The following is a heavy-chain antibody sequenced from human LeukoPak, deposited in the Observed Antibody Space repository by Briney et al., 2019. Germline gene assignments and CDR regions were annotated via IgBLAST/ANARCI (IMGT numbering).Heavy chain of an antibody. CDR3: AGDLREQAADY. J-gene: IGHJ4*02. D-gene: IGHD1-26*01. CDR2: IGYSGTAI. Sequence: GGSLRLSCAASGFNFSTYSMTWVRQTPGKALEWISYIGYSGTAIYYADSVKGRFTISRDNAKNSLYLQMNSLRAEDTAVYYCAGDLREQAADYWGQGTLVTVSS. CDR1: GFNFSTYS. V-gene: IGHV3-48*01.